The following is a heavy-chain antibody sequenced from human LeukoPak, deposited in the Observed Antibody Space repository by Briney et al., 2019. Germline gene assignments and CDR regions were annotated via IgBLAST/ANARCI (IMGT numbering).Heavy chain of an antibody. V-gene: IGHV3-23*01. Sequence: GGSLRLSFAASGFTFGSYAMSWVRKAPGKGLEWVSAISGSGGSTYYADSVKGRFTISRDNSKNTLYLQMNSLRAEDTAVYYCAKGWSRQQLVQDYWGQGTLVTVSS. J-gene: IGHJ4*02. CDR3: AKGWSRQQLVQDY. CDR2: ISGSGGST. CDR1: GFTFGSYA. D-gene: IGHD6-13*01.